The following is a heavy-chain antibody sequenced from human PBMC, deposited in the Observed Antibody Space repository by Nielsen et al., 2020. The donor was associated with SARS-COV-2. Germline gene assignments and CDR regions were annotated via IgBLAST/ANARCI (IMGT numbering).Heavy chain of an antibody. D-gene: IGHD3-9*01. CDR2: ISAYNGNT. J-gene: IGHJ3*02. Sequence: ASVKVSCKASGYTFTSYGISWVRQAPGQGLEWMGWISAYNGNTNYAQKFQGRVTMTRDTSTSTVYMELSSLRSEDTAVYYCARDQTYYDILTGSSPPPDAFDIWGQGTMVTVSS. CDR1: GYTFTSYG. CDR3: ARDQTYYDILTGSSPPPDAFDI. V-gene: IGHV1-18*01.